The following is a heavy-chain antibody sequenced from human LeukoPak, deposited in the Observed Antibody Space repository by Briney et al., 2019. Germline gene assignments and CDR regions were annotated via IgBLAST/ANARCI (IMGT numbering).Heavy chain of an antibody. V-gene: IGHV3-7*01. CDR2: IKQDGSEK. CDR1: GFTFSNYW. D-gene: IGHD2-2*01. J-gene: IGHJ4*02. Sequence: GGSLRLSCATSGFTFSNYWMTWVRQAPGKGLEWVANIKQDGSEKHYVDSLEGRFTISRDNAKSSLYLQMNSLRAEDTAVYYCARYGVSSSTSYIDFWGQGTLVTVSS. CDR3: ARYGVSSSTSYIDF.